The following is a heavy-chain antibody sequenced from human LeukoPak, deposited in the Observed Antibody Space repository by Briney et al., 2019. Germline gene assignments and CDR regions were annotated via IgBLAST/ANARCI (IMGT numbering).Heavy chain of an antibody. Sequence: GGSLRLSCAASGFTFSTYGMHWVRQAPGKGLDWVAFIRYDGSNKYYADSVKGRFTISRDNSKNTVSLQMNSLRAEDTAVYYCAKDVLVAAAPDYWGQGTLVTVSS. CDR1: GFTFSTYG. J-gene: IGHJ4*02. V-gene: IGHV3-30*02. CDR3: AKDVLVAAAPDY. D-gene: IGHD6-13*01. CDR2: IRYDGSNK.